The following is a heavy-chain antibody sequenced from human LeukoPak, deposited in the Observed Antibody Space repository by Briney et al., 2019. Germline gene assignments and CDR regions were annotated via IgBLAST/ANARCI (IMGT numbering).Heavy chain of an antibody. D-gene: IGHD6-13*01. CDR3: ESTIGSAGTQY. V-gene: IGHV3-74*01. CDR1: GFTLNGHW. Sequence: GGSLRLSCEASGFTLNGHWMQWVRQPPGRVGVWVSLIYGDESTISYADSVKGRFTISRHNAKNRLYLQMNSLGVEHRAVFHCESTIGSAGTQYWGQGTLVTVSS. J-gene: IGHJ4*02. CDR2: IYGDESTI.